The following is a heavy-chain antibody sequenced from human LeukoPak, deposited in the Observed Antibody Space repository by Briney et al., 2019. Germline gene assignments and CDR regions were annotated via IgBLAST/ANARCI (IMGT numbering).Heavy chain of an antibody. V-gene: IGHV3-23*01. CDR1: GFTFSSYA. D-gene: IGHD2-2*01. J-gene: IGHJ4*02. CDR2: ISVSGVGT. Sequence: GGSLRLSCAASGFTFSSYAMNWVRQPPGKGLEWVSVISVSGVGTFYADSVKGRFTISRDNSKNTLYLQMNSLRAEDTAVYYCAKDFVPAAMFAWFDDWGQGTLVTVSS. CDR3: AKDFVPAAMFAWFDD.